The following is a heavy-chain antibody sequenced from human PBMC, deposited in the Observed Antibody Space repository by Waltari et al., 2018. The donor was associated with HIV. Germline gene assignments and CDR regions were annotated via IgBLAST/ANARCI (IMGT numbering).Heavy chain of an antibody. V-gene: IGHV1-69*12. CDR1: GGTFSSYA. CDR3: ARELKQLSPQDYDSPPRGFDI. CDR2: IIPIFDTS. D-gene: IGHD3-22*01. Sequence: QVQLVQSAAEVKKPGSSVKVSCKASGGTFSSYAIRWMRQAPGQGLEWLGGIIPIFDTSNYAQKFQGRVTITADESTSTAYMELSSLRSDDTAVYYCARELKQLSPQDYDSPPRGFDIWGQGTMVTVSS. J-gene: IGHJ3*02.